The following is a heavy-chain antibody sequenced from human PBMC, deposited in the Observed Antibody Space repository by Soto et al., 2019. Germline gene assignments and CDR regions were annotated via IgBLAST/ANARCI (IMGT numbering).Heavy chain of an antibody. Sequence: SAEVSCQCSGAPFPGCHMHWVRQAPVRVPELMGWINPNSGDTEYAQNFQGRVTMTRDTSFNLVYMEMSGLMSDDTAVYYCARVSAFMGQYYYYYGMDVWGQGITVTVSS. J-gene: IGHJ6*02. V-gene: IGHV1-2*02. D-gene: IGHD3-3*02. CDR1: GAPFPGCH. CDR2: INPNSGDT. CDR3: ARVSAFMGQYYYYYGMDV.